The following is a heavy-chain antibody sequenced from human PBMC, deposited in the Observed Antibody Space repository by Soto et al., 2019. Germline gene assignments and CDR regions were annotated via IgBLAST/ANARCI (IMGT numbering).Heavy chain of an antibody. D-gene: IGHD3-22*01. CDR1: GFSLSTSGVG. J-gene: IGHJ4*02. V-gene: IGHV2-5*02. CDR3: AHSPITMIVVDNYFDY. CDR2: IYWDDDK. Sequence: QITLKESGPTLVKPTQTLTLTCTFSGFSLSTSGVGVGWIRQPPGKALEWLALIYWDDDKRYSPSLKSRLTITXXTXKXXVVLTMTNMDPVDTATYYCAHSPITMIVVDNYFDYWGQGTLVTVSS.